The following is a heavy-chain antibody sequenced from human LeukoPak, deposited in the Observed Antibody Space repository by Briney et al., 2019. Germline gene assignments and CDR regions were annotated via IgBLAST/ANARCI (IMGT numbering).Heavy chain of an antibody. CDR2: ISSSSSTI. V-gene: IGHV3-48*04. Sequence: PGGSLRLSRAASGFTFSSYSMNWVRQAPGKGLEWVSYISSSSSTIYYADSVKGRFTISRDNAKNSLYLQMNSLRAEDTAVYYCARGGYSYFDYWGQGTLVTVSS. CDR1: GFTFSSYS. CDR3: ARGGYSYFDY. D-gene: IGHD5-18*01. J-gene: IGHJ4*02.